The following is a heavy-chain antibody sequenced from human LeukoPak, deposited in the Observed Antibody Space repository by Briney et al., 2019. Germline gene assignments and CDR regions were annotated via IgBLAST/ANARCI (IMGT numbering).Heavy chain of an antibody. D-gene: IGHD3-10*01. CDR1: GGSISSGSYY. CDR2: IYTSGST. Sequence: SETLSLTCTVSGGSISSGSYYWSWIRQPAGKGLEWIGRIYTSGSTNYNPSLKSRVTISVDTSKNQFSLKLSSVTAADTAIYYCARGGVTMVRGIINWGQGTLVTVSS. CDR3: ARGGVTMVRGIIN. V-gene: IGHV4-61*02. J-gene: IGHJ4*02.